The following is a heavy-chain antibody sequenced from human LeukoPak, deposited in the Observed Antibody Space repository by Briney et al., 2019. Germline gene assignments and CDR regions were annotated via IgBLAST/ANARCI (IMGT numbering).Heavy chain of an antibody. CDR2: IYYSGST. J-gene: IGHJ4*02. D-gene: IGHD6-19*01. CDR1: GGSLSSYY. Sequence: SETLSLTRTVSGGSLSSYYGSWFRQPPGKGLERIGYIYYSGSTNYNPSLKSRVTISVDTSKNQFSLKLSSVTAADTAVYYCARDSLYSSGWFDYWGQGPLVTVSS. V-gene: IGHV4-59*01. CDR3: ARDSLYSSGWFDY.